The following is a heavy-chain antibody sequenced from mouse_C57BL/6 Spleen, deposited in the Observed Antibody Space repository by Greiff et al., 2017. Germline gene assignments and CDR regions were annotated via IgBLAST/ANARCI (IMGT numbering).Heavy chain of an antibody. J-gene: IGHJ3*01. Sequence: EVMLVESGGGLVQPGGSLSLSCAASGFTFTAYYMSWVRQPPGKALEWLGFIRNKANGYTTEYSASVKGRFTISRDNSQSILYLQMNALKSEDSATYYCARDEELGFAYWGQGTLVTVSA. D-gene: IGHD1-3*01. CDR2: IRNKANGYTT. CDR3: ARDEELGFAY. V-gene: IGHV7-3*01. CDR1: GFTFTAYY.